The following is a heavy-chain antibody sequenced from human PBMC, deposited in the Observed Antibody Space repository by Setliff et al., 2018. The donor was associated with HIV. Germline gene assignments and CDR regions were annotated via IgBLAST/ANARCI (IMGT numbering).Heavy chain of an antibody. Sequence: ASVKVSCQASGYTFTSYYMHWVRQAPGQGLEWMGIINPSGGSTSYAQKFQGRVTMTRDTSTSTVYMELSSLRSEDTAVYYCAREYSSSSGGGAFDYWGQGTLVTVSA. D-gene: IGHD6-6*01. CDR3: AREYSSSSGGGAFDY. CDR2: INPSGGST. CDR1: GYTFTSYY. V-gene: IGHV1-46*01. J-gene: IGHJ4*02.